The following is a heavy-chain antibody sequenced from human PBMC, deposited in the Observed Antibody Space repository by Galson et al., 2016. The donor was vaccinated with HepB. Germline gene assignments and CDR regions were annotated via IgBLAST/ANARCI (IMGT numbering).Heavy chain of an antibody. CDR3: TRLWGGPYTVTANYYFLGMDI. CDR2: IWFDGTYK. D-gene: IGHD4-17*01. CDR1: GFTFSGSG. J-gene: IGHJ6*02. Sequence: SLRLSCAASGFTFSGSGMHWVRQAPGKGLEWVAVIWFDGTYKYYAESVKGRFTISRDNSKNTLYLQMNSLRAEDTAVYYCTRLWGGPYTVTANYYFLGMDIWGQGTTVTVSS. V-gene: IGHV3-33*01.